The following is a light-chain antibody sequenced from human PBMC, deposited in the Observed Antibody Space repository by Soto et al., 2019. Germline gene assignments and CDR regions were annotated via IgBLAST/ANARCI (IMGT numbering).Light chain of an antibody. CDR3: SSYTSSSILYV. J-gene: IGLJ1*01. Sequence: LTQPASVSGSPGQSITISCTGTSSDVGGYNYVSWYQQHPGKAPKLMIYEVSNRPSGVSNRFSGSKSGNTASLTISGLQAEDEADYYCSSYTSSSILYVFGTGTKVTVL. CDR2: EVS. CDR1: SSDVGGYNY. V-gene: IGLV2-14*01.